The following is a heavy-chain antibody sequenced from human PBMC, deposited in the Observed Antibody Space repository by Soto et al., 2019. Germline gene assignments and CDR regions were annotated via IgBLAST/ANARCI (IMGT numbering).Heavy chain of an antibody. CDR3: AKDTGRGGGSVFDY. CDR1: GFIFSNYA. CDR2: ISGSGADT. V-gene: IGHV3-23*01. Sequence: GSLRLSCAPSGFIFSNYAMSWVRQARGKGLEWVSAISGSGADTYYTESVKGRFTISRDNFKNTLYLQMNSLRAEDTAVYYCAKDTGRGGGSVFDYWGQGTLVTVSS. D-gene: IGHD2-15*01. J-gene: IGHJ4*02.